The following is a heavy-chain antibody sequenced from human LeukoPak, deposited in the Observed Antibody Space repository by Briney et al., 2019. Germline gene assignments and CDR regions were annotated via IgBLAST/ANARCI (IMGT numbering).Heavy chain of an antibody. CDR1: GYTFTDYY. J-gene: IGHJ4*02. V-gene: IGHV1-2*02. CDR3: ARSLTLGYPLDY. Sequence: ASVKVSCKASGYTFTDYYMHWVRQAPGQGLEWMGWINPNSGDTNYAQKLQGRVTMTTDTSTSTAYMELRSLRSDDTAVYYCARSLTLGYPLDYWGQGTLVTVSS. CDR2: INPNSGDT. D-gene: IGHD2-15*01.